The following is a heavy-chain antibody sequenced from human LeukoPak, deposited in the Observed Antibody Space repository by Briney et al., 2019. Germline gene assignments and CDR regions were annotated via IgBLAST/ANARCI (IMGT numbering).Heavy chain of an antibody. CDR3: ARFILYYYGSGSLNAYYFDY. D-gene: IGHD3-10*01. CDR2: INHSGST. V-gene: IGHV4-34*01. Sequence: SETLSLTCAVYGGSFSGYYWSWIRQPPGKGLEWIGEINHSGSTNYNPSLKSRVTISVDTSKNQFSLKLSSVTAADTAVYYCARFILYYYGSGSLNAYYFDYWGQGTLVTVSS. J-gene: IGHJ4*02. CDR1: GGSFSGYY.